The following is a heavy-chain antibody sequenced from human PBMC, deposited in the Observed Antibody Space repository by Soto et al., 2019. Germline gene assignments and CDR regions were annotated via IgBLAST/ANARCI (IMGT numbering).Heavy chain of an antibody. CDR2: ISSTGNTI. V-gene: IGHV3-48*03. D-gene: IGHD2-21*02. J-gene: IGHJ3*01. CDR3: ASPMVTAPNDAFDV. Sequence: GGSLRLSCAASGFTFSGYEMNWVRQAPGKGLEWISYISSTGNTIYYADSVKGRFTISRDNAKNSLYLQMNSLRAEDTSVYYCASPMVTAPNDAFDVWGQGTMVTVSS. CDR1: GFTFSGYE.